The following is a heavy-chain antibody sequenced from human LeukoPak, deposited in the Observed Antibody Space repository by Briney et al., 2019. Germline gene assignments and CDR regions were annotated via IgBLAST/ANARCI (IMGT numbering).Heavy chain of an antibody. V-gene: IGHV4-34*01. Sequence: SETLPLTRAVYGGSFSGYYWSWIRQPPGKGLEWIGEINHSGSTNYNPSLKSRVTISVDTSKNQFSLKLSSVTAADTAVYYCARGYCSSTSCYVSGRWFDPWGQGTLVTVSS. J-gene: IGHJ5*02. CDR3: ARGYCSSTSCYVSGRWFDP. CDR2: INHSGST. CDR1: GGSFSGYY. D-gene: IGHD2-2*01.